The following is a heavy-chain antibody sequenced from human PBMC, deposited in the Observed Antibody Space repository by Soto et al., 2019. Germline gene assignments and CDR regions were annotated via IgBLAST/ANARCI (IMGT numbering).Heavy chain of an antibody. J-gene: IGHJ6*02. V-gene: IGHV1-2*02. D-gene: IGHD2-2*01. CDR1: GYTCTGYY. CDR3: ARDLASPAAITPYYYGMDV. CDR2: LNPNSGRT. Sequence: GASVKVSCKASGYTCTGYYMHWVPPAPGQGLVWMVCLNPNSGRTNYAQKFQGRVTMTRDTSISTAYMELSRLRSDDTAVYYCARDLASPAAITPYYYGMDVWGQGTPVTVSS.